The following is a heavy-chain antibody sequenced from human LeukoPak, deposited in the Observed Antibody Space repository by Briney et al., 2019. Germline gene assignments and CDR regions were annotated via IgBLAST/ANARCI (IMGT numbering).Heavy chain of an antibody. CDR1: GGSISSYY. CDR3: AREAGCGGDCYYDY. V-gene: IGHV4-4*07. Sequence: SETLSLTCTVSGGSISSYYWSWIRQPAGKGLEWIGRIYTSGSTNYNPSLKSRVTISVDTSKNQFSLKLSSVTVADTAVYYCAREAGCGGDCYYDYWGQGTLVTVSS. CDR2: IYTSGST. D-gene: IGHD2-21*02. J-gene: IGHJ4*02.